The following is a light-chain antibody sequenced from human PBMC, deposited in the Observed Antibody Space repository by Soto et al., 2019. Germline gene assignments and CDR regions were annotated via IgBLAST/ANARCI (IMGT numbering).Light chain of an antibody. CDR1: QGISSY. V-gene: IGKV1-8*01. CDR3: QQYYSYPPT. J-gene: IGKJ4*01. Sequence: AIRMTQSPSSFSASTGDRVTITCRASQGISSYLAWYQQKPGKAPKLLIYAASNLQSGVTSRFSGSGSGTDFTLTISCLQSEDFANYYYQQYYSYPPTFGGGTKVESK. CDR2: AAS.